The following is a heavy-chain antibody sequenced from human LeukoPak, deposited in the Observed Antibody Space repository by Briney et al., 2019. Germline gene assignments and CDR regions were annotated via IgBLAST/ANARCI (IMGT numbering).Heavy chain of an antibody. V-gene: IGHV4-59*01. D-gene: IGHD6-13*01. CDR3: ARERLAAAGPTHY. Sequence: SETLSLTCTVSGGSISSYYWSWIRQPPGKGLEWIGYIYYSGSTNYNPSLKSRVTISVDTSKNQFSLKLSSVTAADTAVYYCARERLAAAGPTHYWGQGTLVTVSS. CDR2: IYYSGST. J-gene: IGHJ4*02. CDR1: GGSISSYY.